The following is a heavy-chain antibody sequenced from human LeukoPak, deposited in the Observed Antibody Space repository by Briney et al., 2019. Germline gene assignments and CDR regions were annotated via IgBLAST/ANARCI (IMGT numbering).Heavy chain of an antibody. CDR3: AKGPHQDTYGYFDY. Sequence: PGGSLRLSCAASGFTFSSYAMSWVRQAPGKGLEWVSAISGSGGSTYYADSVKGRFTISRDNSKNTLYLQMNSLRDEDTAVYYCAKGPHQDTYGYFDYWGQGTLVTVSS. CDR2: ISGSGGST. J-gene: IGHJ4*02. V-gene: IGHV3-23*01. CDR1: GFTFSSYA. D-gene: IGHD5-18*01.